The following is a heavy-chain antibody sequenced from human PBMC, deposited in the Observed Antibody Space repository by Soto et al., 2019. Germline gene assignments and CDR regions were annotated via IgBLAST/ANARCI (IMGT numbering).Heavy chain of an antibody. CDR1: GYTFTSYY. D-gene: IGHD1-26*01. J-gene: IGHJ3*02. V-gene: IGHV1-46*01. Sequence: ASVKVSCKASGYTFTSYYMHWVRQAPGQGLEWMGIINPSGGSTSYAQKFQGRVTMTRDTSTSTVYMELSSLRSDDTAVYYCATVSVDLVGATLDDAFDIWGQGTMVTVSS. CDR3: ATVSVDLVGATLDDAFDI. CDR2: INPSGGST.